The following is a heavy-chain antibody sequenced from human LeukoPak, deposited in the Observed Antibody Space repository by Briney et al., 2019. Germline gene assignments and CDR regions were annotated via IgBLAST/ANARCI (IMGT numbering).Heavy chain of an antibody. D-gene: IGHD5-24*01. CDR1: GFTVSSNY. CDR2: INSGGST. Sequence: GGSLRLSCVVSGFTVSSNYMTWVRQAPGKGLEWVSVINSGGSTYYADSVKGRFTISRDNSKNTLYLQMNSLRAEGTAVYYCARAHNKDYWGQGTLVTVSS. V-gene: IGHV3-66*02. CDR3: ARAHNKDY. J-gene: IGHJ4*02.